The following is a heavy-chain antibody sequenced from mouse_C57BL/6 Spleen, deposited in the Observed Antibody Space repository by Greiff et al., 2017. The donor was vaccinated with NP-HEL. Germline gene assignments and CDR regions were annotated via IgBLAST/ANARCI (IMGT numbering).Heavy chain of an antibody. CDR1: GYAFSSSW. V-gene: IGHV1-82*01. CDR3: AREDYGRY. J-gene: IGHJ2*01. CDR2: IYPGDGDT. D-gene: IGHD1-1*02. Sequence: VKLMESGPELVKPGASVKISCKASGYAFSSSWMNWVKQRPGKGLEWIGRIYPGDGDTNYNGKFKGKATLTADKSSSTAYMQLSSLTSEDSAVYFCAREDYGRYWGQGTTLTVSS.